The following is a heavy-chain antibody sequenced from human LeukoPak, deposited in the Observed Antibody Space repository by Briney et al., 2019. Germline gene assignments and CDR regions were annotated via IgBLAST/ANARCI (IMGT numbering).Heavy chain of an antibody. CDR1: GYTFTSYA. CDR3: ARDHHITIFGVVIFDYYYYGMDV. CDR2: INAGNGNT. V-gene: IGHV1-3*01. Sequence: ASVKVSCKASGYTFTSYAMHWVRQAPGQRLEWMGWINAGNGNTKYSQKFQGRVTITRDTSASTAYMELSSLRSEDTAVYYCARDHHITIFGVVIFDYYYYGMDVWGQGTTVTVSS. D-gene: IGHD3-3*01. J-gene: IGHJ6*02.